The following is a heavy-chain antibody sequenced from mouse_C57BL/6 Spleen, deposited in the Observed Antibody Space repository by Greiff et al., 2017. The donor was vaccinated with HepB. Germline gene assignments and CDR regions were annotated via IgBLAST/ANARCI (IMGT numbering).Heavy chain of an antibody. V-gene: IGHV1-82*01. D-gene: IGHD2-5*01. CDR1: GYAFSSSW. CDR2: IYPGDGDT. Sequence: QVQLQQSGPELVKPGASVKISCKASGYAFSSSWMNWVKQRPGKGLEWIGRIYPGDGDTNYNGKFKGKATLTADKSSSTAYMQLSSLTSEDSAVYFCARHYSNSFDYWGQGTTLTVSS. CDR3: ARHYSNSFDY. J-gene: IGHJ2*01.